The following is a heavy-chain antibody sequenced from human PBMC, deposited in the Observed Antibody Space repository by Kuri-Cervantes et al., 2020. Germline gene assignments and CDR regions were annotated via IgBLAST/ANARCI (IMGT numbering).Heavy chain of an antibody. V-gene: IGHV2-5*01. J-gene: IGHJ5*02. D-gene: IGHD6-13*01. Sequence: SGPTLVKPTQTLTLTCTLSGFSIGAGGVGVGWLRQPPRKALEWLALIYWNDDKRYSPSLKSRLTIAKDTSKSQVVLTMTNMDPVDTATYYCARRIGIAAAGTLNWFDPWGQGILVTVSS. CDR2: IYWNDDK. CDR1: GFSIGAGGVG. CDR3: ARRIGIAAAGTLNWFDP.